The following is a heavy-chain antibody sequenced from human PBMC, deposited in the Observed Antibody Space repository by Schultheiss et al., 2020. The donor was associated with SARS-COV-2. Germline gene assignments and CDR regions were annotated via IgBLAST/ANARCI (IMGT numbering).Heavy chain of an antibody. CDR1: GGSFSGYY. V-gene: IGHV4-34*01. CDR3: ARGVGGYSGYSHFDP. CDR2: INHRGST. D-gene: IGHD1-26*01. Sequence: SQTLSLTCAVYGGSFSGYYWSWIRQPPGKGLEWIGEINHRGSTNYNPSLKSRVTISVDTSKNQFSLKLSSVTAADTAVYYCARGVGGYSGYSHFDPWGQGTLVTVSS. J-gene: IGHJ5*02.